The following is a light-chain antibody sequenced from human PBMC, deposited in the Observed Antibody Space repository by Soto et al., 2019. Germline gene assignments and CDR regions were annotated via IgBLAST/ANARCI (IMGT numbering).Light chain of an antibody. J-gene: IGLJ3*02. CDR2: NNN. V-gene: IGLV1-44*01. Sequence: QSVVTQPPSASGTPGQWVTISCSGSDSNIGTNKVFWYQQLPGTAPKLLIYNNNQRPSGVPDRFSGSKSGASASLAIVGLRSEDKADYHCAAWDDSLNGPVFGGGTQLTVL. CDR1: DSNIGTNK. CDR3: AAWDDSLNGPV.